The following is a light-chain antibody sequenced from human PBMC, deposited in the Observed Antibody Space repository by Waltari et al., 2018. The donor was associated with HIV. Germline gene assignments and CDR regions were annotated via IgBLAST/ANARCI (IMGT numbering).Light chain of an antibody. CDR1: SSDVGGDDY. CDR3: SSYAGSNIFV. Sequence: QSALTQPPSASGSPGQSVTISCTGTSSDVGGDDYVSWYQQHPDKAPKLMIYEVNKRPSGVPERFSGSKSGNTASLTVSGLQAEDEAEYYCSSYAGSNIFVFGAGTKVTVL. V-gene: IGLV2-8*01. CDR2: EVN. J-gene: IGLJ1*01.